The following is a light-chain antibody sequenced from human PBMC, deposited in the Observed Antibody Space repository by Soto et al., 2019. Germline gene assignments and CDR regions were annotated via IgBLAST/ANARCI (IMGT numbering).Light chain of an antibody. Sequence: DIVLTQSPGTLSLSPGDRATLSCGASQNIGSSLLAWFQQKPSQAPRLLYNGASIRATGIADRCGGSGSRTDITLTSSRLEPDYSTLFYYQCYYESSPFGRGTKVDIK. V-gene: IGKV3-20*01. CDR2: GAS. CDR3: QCYYESSP. J-gene: IGKJ1*01. CDR1: QNIGSSL.